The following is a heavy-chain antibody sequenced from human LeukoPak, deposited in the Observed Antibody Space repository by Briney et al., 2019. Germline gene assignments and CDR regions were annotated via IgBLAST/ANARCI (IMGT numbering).Heavy chain of an antibody. CDR1: GYTFTSYG. D-gene: IGHD3-3*01. CDR2: ISAYNGNT. Sequence: EASVKVSCKASGYTFTSYGISWARQAPGQGLEWMGWISAYNGNTNYAQKLQGRVTMTTDTSTSTAYMELRSLRSDDTAVYYCARDIRRYYDFWSGYYPHFDYWGQGTLVTVSS. V-gene: IGHV1-18*01. J-gene: IGHJ4*02. CDR3: ARDIRRYYDFWSGYYPHFDY.